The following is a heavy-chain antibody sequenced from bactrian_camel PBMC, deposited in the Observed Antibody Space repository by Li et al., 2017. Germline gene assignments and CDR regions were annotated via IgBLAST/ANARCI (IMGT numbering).Heavy chain of an antibody. CDR1: GFTFDDYT. J-gene: IGHJ6*01. Sequence: VQLVESGGGLVQPGGSLRLSCAASGFTFDDYTMAWIRQAPEKGLEWVSIIYTAGITYYSDSVKGRFTIIRDSATNTLYLQMNNLKTEDTAVYFCARSLGITWYYFGYWGQGTQVTVS. CDR2: IYTAGIT. V-gene: IGHV3-1*01. CDR3: ARSLGITWYYFGY. D-gene: IGHD6*01.